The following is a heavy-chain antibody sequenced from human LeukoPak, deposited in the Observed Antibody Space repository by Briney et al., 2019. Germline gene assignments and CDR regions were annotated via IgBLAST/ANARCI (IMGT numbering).Heavy chain of an antibody. CDR3: ARDRYYDSSGYAFDI. CDR2: INWNGGST. CDR1: GFPFDDYG. V-gene: IGHV3-20*04. J-gene: IGHJ3*02. D-gene: IGHD3-22*01. Sequence: PGGSLSLSCAASGFPFDDYGMSWVRQAPGKGLEWVSGINWNGGSTCYADSVKGRFTISRDNAKNSLYLQMNSLRAEDTALYYCARDRYYDSSGYAFDIWGQGTMVTVSS.